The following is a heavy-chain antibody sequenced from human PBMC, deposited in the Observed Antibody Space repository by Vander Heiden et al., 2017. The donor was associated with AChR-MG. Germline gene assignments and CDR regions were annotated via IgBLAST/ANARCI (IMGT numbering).Heavy chain of an antibody. CDR3: ARDSTQWRATVDAFDI. D-gene: IGHD6-19*01. CDR2: ISAYNGNT. V-gene: IGHV1-18*01. Sequence: QVQLVQSGAEVKKPGASVKVSCKASGYTFTSYGISWVRQAPGQGIEWMGWISAYNGNTDYAQKLQGRVTMTTDTSTSTAYMELRSLRSDDTAVYYCARDSTQWRATVDAFDIWCQGTMVTVSS. CDR1: GYTFTSYG. J-gene: IGHJ3*02.